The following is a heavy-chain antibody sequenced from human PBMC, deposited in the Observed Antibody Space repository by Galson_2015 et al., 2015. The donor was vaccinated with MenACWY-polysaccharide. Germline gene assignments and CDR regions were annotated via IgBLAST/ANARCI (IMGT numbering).Heavy chain of an antibody. Sequence: SVKVSCKASGYTFTGYYMHWVRQAPGQGLEWMGWINPNSGGTNYAQKFQGRVTMTRDTSISTAYMELSRLRSDDTAVYYCARARLIAAATHGGWFDPWGQGTLVTVSS. V-gene: IGHV1-2*02. CDR3: ARARLIAAATHGGWFDP. J-gene: IGHJ5*02. CDR1: GYTFTGYY. CDR2: INPNSGGT. D-gene: IGHD6-13*01.